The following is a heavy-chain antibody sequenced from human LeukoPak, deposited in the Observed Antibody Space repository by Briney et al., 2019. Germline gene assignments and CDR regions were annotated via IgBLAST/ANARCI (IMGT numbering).Heavy chain of an antibody. CDR1: GFTFSDYY. V-gene: IGHV3-11*04. J-gene: IGHJ4*02. D-gene: IGHD3-22*01. CDR2: ISSSGSTI. Sequence: KPGGSLRLSCAASGFTFSDYYMSWVRQAPGKGLEWVSYISSSGSTIYYADSVKVRFTISRDNAKNSLYLQMNSLRAADTAVDYCSREEYDSSGYYSLLYWGQGTLVTVSS. CDR3: SREEYDSSGYYSLLY.